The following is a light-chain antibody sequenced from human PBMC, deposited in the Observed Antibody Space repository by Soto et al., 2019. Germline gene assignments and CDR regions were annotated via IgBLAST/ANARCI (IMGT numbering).Light chain of an antibody. V-gene: IGKV1-5*03. Sequence: DIQMTQSPSTLSASIGDRVTITCRASQSISSWLAWYQQKPGKAPNLLIYTASNLESGVPSRFSGSVSGTEFTLTISSLQPDDFATYYCQQYNSYPLTFGPGTKVDIK. CDR3: QQYNSYPLT. J-gene: IGKJ3*01. CDR2: TAS. CDR1: QSISSW.